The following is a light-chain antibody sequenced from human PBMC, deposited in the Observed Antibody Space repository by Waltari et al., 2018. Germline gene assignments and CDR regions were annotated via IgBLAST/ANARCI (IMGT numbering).Light chain of an antibody. V-gene: IGLV3-25*03. Sequence: SFELTQPPSVSVSPGQTARITCSGDVLPKQYAHWYQQRPGQAPILIIYNDTERPSGIPERFSGSSSGTTVTLTISGVLAEDEADYYCQSADSSGAYVVFGGGTKLTVL. CDR3: QSADSSGAYVV. CDR1: VLPKQY. CDR2: NDT. J-gene: IGLJ2*01.